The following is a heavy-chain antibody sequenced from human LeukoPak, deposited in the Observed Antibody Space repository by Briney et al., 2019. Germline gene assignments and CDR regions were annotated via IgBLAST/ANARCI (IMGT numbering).Heavy chain of an antibody. J-gene: IGHJ4*02. CDR3: AKDITVEMATIGFDY. V-gene: IGHV3-9*01. CDR1: GFTFDDYA. D-gene: IGHD5-24*01. Sequence: GGSLRLSCAASGFTFDDYAMHWVRQAPGKGLEGVSGISWNSGSIGYADSVKGRFTISRDNAKNSLYLQMNSLRAEDTALYYCAKDITVEMATIGFDYWGQGTLVTVSS. CDR2: ISWNSGSI.